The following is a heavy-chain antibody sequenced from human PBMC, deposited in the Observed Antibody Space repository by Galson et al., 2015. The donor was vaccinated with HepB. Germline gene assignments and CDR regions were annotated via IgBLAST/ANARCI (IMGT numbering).Heavy chain of an antibody. Sequence: QSGAEVKKPGESLKISCKGSGYSFTNYWIGWVRQMPGKGLEWMGIIYPGDSDTRYSPSFQGQVTISADKSISTAYLQWSSLKASDTAMYYCARLSDYGGNPGAYYFDYWGQGTLVTVSS. D-gene: IGHD4-23*01. V-gene: IGHV5-51*01. CDR1: GYSFTNYW. CDR3: ARLSDYGGNPGAYYFDY. J-gene: IGHJ4*02. CDR2: IYPGDSDT.